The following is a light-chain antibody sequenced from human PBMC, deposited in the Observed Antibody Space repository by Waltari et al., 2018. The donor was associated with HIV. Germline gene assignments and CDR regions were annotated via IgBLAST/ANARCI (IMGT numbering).Light chain of an antibody. Sequence: EIVMTQSPATLSVSPGERATLSCRASQSVSSHFAWCQQTPGQAPRLLIYGASTRATGSPARFSGSGSGTEFTLTISSLQSEDFAVYYCQQYNNWPGTFGQGTKVEIK. J-gene: IGKJ1*01. CDR1: QSVSSH. V-gene: IGKV3-15*01. CDR2: GAS. CDR3: QQYNNWPGT.